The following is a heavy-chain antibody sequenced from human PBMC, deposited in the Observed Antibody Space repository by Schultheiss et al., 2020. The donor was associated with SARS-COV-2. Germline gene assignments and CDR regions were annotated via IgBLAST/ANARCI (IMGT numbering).Heavy chain of an antibody. V-gene: IGHV4-38-2*02. D-gene: IGHD3-22*01. CDR1: SYSISRGYY. CDR2: IYHNGAT. Sequence: SETLSLTCTVSSYSISRGYYWGWIRQPPGKGLEWIGDIYHNGATYNNPSLKSRVTISVDTSKSQFSLRLRSVTAADTAVYYCARGRHSSSLYYYDSSGRQYKVIYYFDYWGQGTLVTVSS. J-gene: IGHJ4*02. CDR3: ARGRHSSSLYYYDSSGRQYKVIYYFDY.